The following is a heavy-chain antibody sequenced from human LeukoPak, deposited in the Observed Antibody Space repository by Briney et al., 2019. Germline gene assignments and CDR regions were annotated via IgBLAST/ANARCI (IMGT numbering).Heavy chain of an antibody. CDR1: GGTFISYA. J-gene: IGHJ4*02. Sequence: SVKVSCTASGGTFISYAISWVRQAPGQGLEWMGGIIPIFGTANYAQKFQGRVTITADESTSTAYMELSSLRSEDTAVYYCARDVYSGSYSFDYWGQGTLVTVSS. CDR3: ARDVYSGSYSFDY. CDR2: IIPIFGTA. D-gene: IGHD1-26*01. V-gene: IGHV1-69*01.